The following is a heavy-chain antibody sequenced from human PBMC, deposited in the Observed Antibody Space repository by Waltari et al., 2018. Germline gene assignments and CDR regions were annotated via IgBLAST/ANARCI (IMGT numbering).Heavy chain of an antibody. CDR2: INANTGNP. CDR3: ARWLPPAPILEWSRDRYYYYYYGMDV. J-gene: IGHJ6*02. Sequence: QVQLVQSGSELKKPGASVKVSCKASGYTFTNYAMNWVRQAPGQGLEWMGWINANTGNPTYAQGFTGRFVFSLENYVSTAYLQISSLKAEDTAVYYCARWLPPAPILEWSRDRYYYYYYGMDVWGQGTTVTVSS. CDR1: GYTFTNYA. D-gene: IGHD3-3*01. V-gene: IGHV7-4-1*02.